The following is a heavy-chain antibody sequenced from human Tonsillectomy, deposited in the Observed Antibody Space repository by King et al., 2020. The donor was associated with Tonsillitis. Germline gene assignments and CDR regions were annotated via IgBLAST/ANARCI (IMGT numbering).Heavy chain of an antibody. CDR1: GGSVSSSSYY. Sequence: QLQESGPGLVKPSETLSLTCTVSGGSVSSSSYYWSWIRQPPGKGLEWIGYISYSGSTNYNPSLKSRVTISVDKSKNQFSLKLTSVTAADTAVYYCATTRRRLPAPYDSVWGSYRYTGWFDSWGQGTLVTVSS. J-gene: IGHJ5*01. CDR3: ATTRRRLPAPYDSVWGSYRYTGWFDS. CDR2: ISYSGST. V-gene: IGHV4-61*05. D-gene: IGHD3-16*02.